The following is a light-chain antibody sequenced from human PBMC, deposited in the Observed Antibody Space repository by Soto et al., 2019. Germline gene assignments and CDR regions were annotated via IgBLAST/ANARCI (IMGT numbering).Light chain of an antibody. J-gene: IGKJ4*01. V-gene: IGKV1-5*01. CDR1: QSISSW. CDR3: QQYNL. CDR2: DAS. Sequence: DIQMTQSPSTLSASVGDRVTITCRASQSISSWLAWYQQKPGKAPKLLIYDASSLESGVPSRFIGSGSGTEFALTISSLQPDDFATYYCQQYNLFVGGTKVEIK.